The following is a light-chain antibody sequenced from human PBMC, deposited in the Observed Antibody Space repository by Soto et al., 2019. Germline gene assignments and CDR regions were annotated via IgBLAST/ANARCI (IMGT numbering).Light chain of an antibody. CDR3: SSYTRSSTLR. J-gene: IGLJ2*01. CDR2: DVT. V-gene: IGLV2-14*01. Sequence: QPVLTQPASVSGSPGQSITISCTGTSSDVGGYNYVSWYQQYPGKAPKLMIYDVTNRPSGVSDRFSGSKSGNTASLTISGLQAEDEADYYCSSYTRSSTLRFGGGTKLTVL. CDR1: SSDVGGYNY.